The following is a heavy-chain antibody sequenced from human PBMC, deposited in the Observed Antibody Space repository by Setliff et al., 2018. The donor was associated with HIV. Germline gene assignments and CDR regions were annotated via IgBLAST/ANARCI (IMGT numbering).Heavy chain of an antibody. CDR2: INPTGADT. CDR3: ARDNRTGYSGGWPLDY. CDR1: GYTFTSYY. D-gene: IGHD5-12*01. V-gene: IGHV1-2*02. Sequence: ASVKVSCKASGYTFTSYYMHWVRQAPGQGLEWMGIINPTGADTVYAQKFQGRVTMTRDTSINTAYMELSSLTSDDTAVYYCARDNRTGYSGGWPLDYWGQGTVVTVSS. J-gene: IGHJ4*02.